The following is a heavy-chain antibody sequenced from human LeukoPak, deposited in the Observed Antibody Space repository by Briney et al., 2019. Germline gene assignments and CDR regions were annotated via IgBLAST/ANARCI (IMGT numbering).Heavy chain of an antibody. J-gene: IGHJ4*02. CDR1: GGSISSSSYY. CDR3: ARLERWLQF. V-gene: IGHV4-39*01. D-gene: IGHD5-24*01. CDR2: IYYSGST. Sequence: SETLSLTCTVSGGSISSSSYYWGWIRQPPGKGLEWIGSIYYSGSTYYNPSLKSRVSISVDTSKNQFSLKLSSVTAADTAVYYCARLERWLQFGGQGTLVTVSS.